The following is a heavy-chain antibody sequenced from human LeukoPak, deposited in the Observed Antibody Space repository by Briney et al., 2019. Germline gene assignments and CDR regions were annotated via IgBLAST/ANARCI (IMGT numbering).Heavy chain of an antibody. D-gene: IGHD2-15*01. Sequence: GGSLRLSCAASGFILSDYNMNWVRQAPGKGLEWVSFITISGTYITYADSVKGRFTISRVNAKNSLYLQMNSLRAEDTAVYYCARDLSATARAYDYWGQGTLVTVSS. CDR3: ARDLSATARAYDY. CDR2: ITISGTYI. J-gene: IGHJ4*02. CDR1: GFILSDYN. V-gene: IGHV3-21*01.